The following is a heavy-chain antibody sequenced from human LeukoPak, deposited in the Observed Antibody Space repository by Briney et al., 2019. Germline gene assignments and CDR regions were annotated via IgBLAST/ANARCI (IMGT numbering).Heavy chain of an antibody. D-gene: IGHD2-2*01. CDR1: GYSISSGYC. Sequence: SETLSLTCAVSGYSISSGYCWGWIRQPPGKGLEWIGSIYHSGSTYYNPSLKSRVTISVDTSKNQFSLKLSSVTAADTAVYYCARDIVVVPAATYNWFDPWGQGTLVTVSS. J-gene: IGHJ5*02. V-gene: IGHV4-38-2*02. CDR3: ARDIVVVPAATYNWFDP. CDR2: IYHSGST.